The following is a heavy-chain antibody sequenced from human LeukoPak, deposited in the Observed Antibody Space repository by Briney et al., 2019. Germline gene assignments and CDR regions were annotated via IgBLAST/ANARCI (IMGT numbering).Heavy chain of an antibody. CDR1: GFTFSSYS. D-gene: IGHD3-22*01. CDR2: ISSSSSTI. CDR3: AREPGYYDRAPGAFDI. Sequence: GGSLRLSCAASGFTFSSYSMNWVRQAPGKGLEWVSYISSSSSTIYYADSVKGRFTISRDNAKNSLYLQMNSLRAEDTAVYYCAREPGYYDRAPGAFDIWGQGTMITVSS. V-gene: IGHV3-48*01. J-gene: IGHJ3*02.